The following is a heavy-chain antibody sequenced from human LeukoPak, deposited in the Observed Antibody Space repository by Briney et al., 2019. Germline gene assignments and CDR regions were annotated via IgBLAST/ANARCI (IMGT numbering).Heavy chain of an antibody. V-gene: IGHV3-33*07. D-gene: IGHD3-10*01. Sequence: PPGGSLRLSCAVSGFTFTKYAVSWVRQGPEKGLEWVAVIWYDGSNKYYADSVKGRFTISRDNSKNTLYLQMNSLRAEDTAVYYCARERRPSGSPYYYYYGMDVWGQGTTVTVSS. CDR2: IWYDGSNK. J-gene: IGHJ6*02. CDR1: GFTFTKYA. CDR3: ARERRPSGSPYYYYYGMDV.